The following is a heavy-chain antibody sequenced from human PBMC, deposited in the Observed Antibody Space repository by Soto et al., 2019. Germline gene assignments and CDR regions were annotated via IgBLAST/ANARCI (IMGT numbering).Heavy chain of an antibody. CDR2: IQNVGPT. CDR3: AKASAPRMVRGALIDY. J-gene: IGHJ4*02. D-gene: IGHD3-10*01. V-gene: IGHV3-66*01. Sequence: GGSLRLSCAASGFTVSSKYMSWVRQAPGKGLEWVSLIQNVGPTYYADSVKGRFTISRDTSKNTLYLQMNSLRAEDTAVYYCAKASAPRMVRGALIDYWGQGTLVTVSS. CDR1: GFTVSSKY.